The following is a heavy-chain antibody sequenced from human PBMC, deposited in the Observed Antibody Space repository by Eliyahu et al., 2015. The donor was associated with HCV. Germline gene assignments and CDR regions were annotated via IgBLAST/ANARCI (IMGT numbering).Heavy chain of an antibody. CDR3: TTRVVTTRSFDY. J-gene: IGHJ4*02. CDR2: IKSKTDGGTT. V-gene: IGHV3-15*01. Sequence: APGKGLEWVGRIKSKTDGGTTDYAAPVKGRFTISRDDSKNTLYLQMNSLKTEDTAVYYCTTRVVTTRSFDYWGQGTLVTVSS. D-gene: IGHD4-11*01.